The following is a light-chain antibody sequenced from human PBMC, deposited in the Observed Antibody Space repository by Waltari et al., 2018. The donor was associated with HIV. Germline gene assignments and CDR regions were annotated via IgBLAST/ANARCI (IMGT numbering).Light chain of an antibody. CDR2: RNN. Sequence: QSVLTQPPSASGTPGQRVTIPCSGSSSNIGSNYVYWYQQLPGTAPKLLIYRNNRRSSGDPDRLSGSKSGTSASLAISGLRSEDEAEYYCAAWDDSLSGLVFGGGTKLTVL. V-gene: IGLV1-47*01. J-gene: IGLJ3*02. CDR1: SSNIGSNY. CDR3: AAWDDSLSGLV.